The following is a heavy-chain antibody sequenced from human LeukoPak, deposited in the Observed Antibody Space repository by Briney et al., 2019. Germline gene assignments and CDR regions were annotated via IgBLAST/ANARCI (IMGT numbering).Heavy chain of an antibody. CDR2: INTNTGNP. Sequence: ASVKVSCKASGYTFTSYAMNWVRQAPGQGLEWMGWINTNTGNPTYAQGFTGRFVFSLDTSVSTAYLQISSLKAEDTAVYYCARNKLRFLEWFPGFDPWGQGTLVTVSS. D-gene: IGHD3-3*01. V-gene: IGHV7-4-1*02. CDR3: ARNKLRFLEWFPGFDP. J-gene: IGHJ5*02. CDR1: GYTFTSYA.